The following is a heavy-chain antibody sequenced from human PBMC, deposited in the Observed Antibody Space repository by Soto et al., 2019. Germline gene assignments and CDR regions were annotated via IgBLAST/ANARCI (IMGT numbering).Heavy chain of an antibody. D-gene: IGHD1-26*01. CDR2: LSGSGVAT. CDR3: ASFTTSWDYLHY. CDR1: GFTFSDYA. Sequence: EVQLLESGGGLVQPGGSLRLSCAASGFTFSDYAMSWVRQAPGKGLEWVSTLSGSGVATYYAHSVKGRFTISRDNSKSTLFLQMNSLRADDTAIYFCASFTTSWDYLHYWGQGTLVTVSS. V-gene: IGHV3-23*01. J-gene: IGHJ4*02.